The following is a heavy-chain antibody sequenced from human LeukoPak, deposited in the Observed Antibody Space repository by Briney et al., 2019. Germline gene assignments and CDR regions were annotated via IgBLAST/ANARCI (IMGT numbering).Heavy chain of an antibody. Sequence: SETLSLTCAVYGGSYSGYYWSWIRQPPGKGLEWSGEINHGGSTNYNPSLRSRVAISVDTSKNQFSLKLSSVTAAATAVYYCARGLVDIVATRGSSFDYWGQGTLVTVSS. J-gene: IGHJ4*02. V-gene: IGHV4-34*01. D-gene: IGHD5-12*01. CDR3: ARGLVDIVATRGSSFDY. CDR2: INHGGST. CDR1: GGSYSGYY.